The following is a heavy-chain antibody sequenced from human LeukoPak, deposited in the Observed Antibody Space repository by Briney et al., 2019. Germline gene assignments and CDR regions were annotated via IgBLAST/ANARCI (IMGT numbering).Heavy chain of an antibody. CDR2: ISGSGGST. CDR1: GFTFSNYA. CDR3: AKGEGDYGIGAFPI. V-gene: IGHV3-23*01. Sequence: GGSLRLSCAASGFTFSNYAMSWVRQAPGKGLEWVSAISGSGGSTYYTDSVKGRFTISRDNSKNTLYLQMNSLRAEDTAIYYCAKGEGDYGIGAFPIWGQGTMVSVSS. J-gene: IGHJ3*02. D-gene: IGHD4-17*01.